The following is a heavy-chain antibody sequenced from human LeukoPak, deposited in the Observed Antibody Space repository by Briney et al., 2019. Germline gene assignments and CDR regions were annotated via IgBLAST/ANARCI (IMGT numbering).Heavy chain of an antibody. CDR1: GGSISSSSYY. J-gene: IGHJ4*02. CDR3: ARPAMVDTAMVTG. Sequence: KTSETLCLTCTVSGGSISSSSYYWGWIRQPPGKGLEWIGSIYYSGSTYYNPSLKSRVTISVDTSKNQFSLKLSSVTAADTAVYYCARPAMVDTAMVTGWGQGTLVTVSS. CDR2: IYYSGST. D-gene: IGHD5-18*01. V-gene: IGHV4-39*01.